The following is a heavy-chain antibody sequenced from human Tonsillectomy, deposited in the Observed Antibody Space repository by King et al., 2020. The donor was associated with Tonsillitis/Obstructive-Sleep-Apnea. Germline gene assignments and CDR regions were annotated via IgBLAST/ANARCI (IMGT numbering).Heavy chain of an antibody. D-gene: IGHD4-17*01. J-gene: IGHJ5*02. CDR1: GYTFTRYS. V-gene: IGHV7-4-1*02. CDR2: INTKTWNA. CDR3: ARVEYGENWFDP. Sequence: QLVQSGSELKKPGASVKVSCKASGYTFTRYSINWVLQSPGQGLARSGWINTKTWNATYSQGCTGRFVFSLDTSVSTAYLQISSLNAEDTAVYYCARVEYGENWFDPWGQGTLVTVSS.